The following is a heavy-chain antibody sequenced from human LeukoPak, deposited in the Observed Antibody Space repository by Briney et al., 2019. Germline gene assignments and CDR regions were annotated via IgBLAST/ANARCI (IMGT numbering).Heavy chain of an antibody. CDR2: MNPNSGNT. CDR1: GYTFTNYD. D-gene: IGHD6-19*01. V-gene: IGHV1-8*01. CDR3: ARGQIHGWDYFDF. Sequence: ASVKVSCKTSGYTFTNYDINWVRQATGQGLEWMGWMNPNSGNTGYAQKFQGRVTMTRNTSISTAYMELSGLRSEDTAVYYCARGQIHGWDYFDFWGQGTLVTVSS. J-gene: IGHJ4*02.